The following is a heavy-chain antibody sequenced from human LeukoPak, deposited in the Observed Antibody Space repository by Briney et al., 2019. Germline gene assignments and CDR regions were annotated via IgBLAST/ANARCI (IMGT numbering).Heavy chain of an antibody. Sequence: SETLSLTCTVSDGSMSSYYWGWIRQPPGKGLEWIGSIYYSGSTYYNPSLKSRVTISVDTSKNQFSLKLSSVTAADTAVYYCARQGPGRHIVVVTATYFDYWGQGTLVTVSS. CDR2: IYYSGST. CDR1: DGSMSSYY. J-gene: IGHJ4*02. V-gene: IGHV4-39*01. CDR3: ARQGPGRHIVVVTATYFDY. D-gene: IGHD2-21*02.